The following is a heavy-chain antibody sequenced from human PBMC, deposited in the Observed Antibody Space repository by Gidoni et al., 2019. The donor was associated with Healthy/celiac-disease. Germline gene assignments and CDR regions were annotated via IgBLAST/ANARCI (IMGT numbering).Heavy chain of an antibody. D-gene: IGHD4-4*01. V-gene: IGHV4-59*01. Sequence: QVQLQESGPGLVKPSETLSLTCTVSGGSISSYYWSWIRQPPGKGLEWIGYIYYSGSTNYNPSLKSRVTISVDTSKNQFSLKLSSVTAADTAVYYCARDPGTVTTYNYYYYYGMDVWGQGTTVTVSS. J-gene: IGHJ6*02. CDR3: ARDPGTVTTYNYYYYYGMDV. CDR2: IYYSGST. CDR1: GGSISSYY.